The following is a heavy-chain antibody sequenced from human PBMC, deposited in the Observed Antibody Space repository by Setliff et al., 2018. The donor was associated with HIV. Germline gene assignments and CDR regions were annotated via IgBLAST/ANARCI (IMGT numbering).Heavy chain of an antibody. V-gene: IGHV7-4-1*02. J-gene: IGHJ6*03. CDR2: INTNTGNP. CDR1: GYTFTSYA. Sequence: GASVKVSCKASGYTFTSYAMNWVRQAPGQGLEWMGWINTNTGNPTYAQGFTGRFVFSLDTSVSTAYLQISSLKAEDTAVYYCARDESDSLYYKDYYYMDVWGKGTTVTVSS. CDR3: ARDESDSLYYKDYYYMDV. D-gene: IGHD3-10*01.